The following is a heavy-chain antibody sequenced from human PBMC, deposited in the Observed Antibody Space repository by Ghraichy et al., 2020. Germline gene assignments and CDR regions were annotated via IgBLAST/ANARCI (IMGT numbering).Heavy chain of an antibody. CDR3: AKDLPGARATYDFWSGYYNWFDP. D-gene: IGHD3-3*01. CDR1: GFTFSSYA. V-gene: IGHV3-23*01. Sequence: GGSLRLSCAASGFTFSSYAMSWVRQAPGKGLEWVSAISGSGGSTYYADSVKGRFTISRDNSKNTLYLQMNSLRAEDTAVYYCAKDLPGARATYDFWSGYYNWFDPWGQGTLVTVSS. CDR2: ISGSGGST. J-gene: IGHJ5*02.